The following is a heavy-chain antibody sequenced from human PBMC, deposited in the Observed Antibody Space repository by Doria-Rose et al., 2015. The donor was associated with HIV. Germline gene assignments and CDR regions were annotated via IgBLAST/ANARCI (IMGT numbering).Heavy chain of an antibody. CDR2: ISWDSGAK. J-gene: IGHJ6*03. CDR1: GFSFESYA. D-gene: IGHD1-7*01. CDR3: AKASITGPKYYFYMDV. Sequence: VQLVQSGGGLVQPGRSLRLSCVGSGFSFESYAMHWVRLAPGTGLEWVAGISWDSGAKGNADSVEGRFTISRDNAKKSVYLEMRSLRPEDTAFYYCAKASITGPKYYFYMDVWGKGTSVTVSS. V-gene: IGHV3-9*01.